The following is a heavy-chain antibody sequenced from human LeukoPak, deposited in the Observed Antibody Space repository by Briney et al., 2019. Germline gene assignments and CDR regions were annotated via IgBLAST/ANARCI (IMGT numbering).Heavy chain of an antibody. Sequence: SETLSLTCTVSGYSISSDYYWGWIRQPPGKGLEWIGSIYHSGSTYYNPSLKSRVTISVDTPRNQFSLKLTSVTAADTAVYYCARHYYGSENYYFDFWGQGTLVTVSS. J-gene: IGHJ4*02. CDR1: GYSISSDYY. CDR2: IYHSGST. D-gene: IGHD3-10*01. V-gene: IGHV4-38-2*02. CDR3: ARHYYGSENYYFDF.